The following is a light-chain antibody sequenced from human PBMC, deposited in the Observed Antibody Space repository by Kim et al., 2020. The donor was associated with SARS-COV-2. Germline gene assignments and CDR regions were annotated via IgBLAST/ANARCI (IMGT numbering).Light chain of an antibody. Sequence: QAVVTQEPSLTVSPGGTVTLTCASRNGAVTTSHYPYWFQKRPGQAPRTLIYDATSRHSWTPARFSGSLLGGKAALTLSGAQPEDEADYYCLVSYKGARVFGGGTKVTVL. CDR1: NGAVTTSHY. V-gene: IGLV7-46*01. CDR3: LVSYKGARV. CDR2: DAT. J-gene: IGLJ2*01.